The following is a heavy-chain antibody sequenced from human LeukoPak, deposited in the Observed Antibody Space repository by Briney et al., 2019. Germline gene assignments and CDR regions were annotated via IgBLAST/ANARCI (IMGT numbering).Heavy chain of an antibody. J-gene: IGHJ4*02. CDR1: RYSISSGYY. D-gene: IGHD2-2*01. CDR2: IYHSGNT. Sequence: SETLSLTCTVSRYSISSGYYWGWIRQPPGKGLEWIGCIYHSGNTYYNPSLKSRVTISVDTSKNQFSLKLRSVTAADTAVYYCARGVPPDYWGQGTLVTVSS. V-gene: IGHV4-38-2*02. CDR3: ARGVPPDY.